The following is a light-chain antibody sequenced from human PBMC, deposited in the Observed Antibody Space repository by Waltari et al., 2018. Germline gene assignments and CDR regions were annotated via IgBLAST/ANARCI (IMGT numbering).Light chain of an antibody. V-gene: IGKV3-15*01. CDR3: QQYNQWPLT. CDR2: GAS. J-gene: IGKJ4*01. CDR1: LSIDDS. Sequence: EIVMTQSPATLSVSRGGSATLSCRASLSIDDSLAWYQQKPGQPPRLLIHGASTRDTGFPVRFSGSGSGTAFTLTITGLQSEDFAVYFCQQYNQWPLTFGRGTKVEIK.